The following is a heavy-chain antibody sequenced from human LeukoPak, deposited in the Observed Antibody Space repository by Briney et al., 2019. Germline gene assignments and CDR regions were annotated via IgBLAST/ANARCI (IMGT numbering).Heavy chain of an antibody. CDR2: ISAYNGNT. D-gene: IGHD2-2*01. Sequence: ASVKVSCKASGYTFISYGISWVRQAPGQGLEWMGWISAYNGNTNYAQKLQGRVTMTTDTSTSTAYMELRSLRSDDTAVYYCATDNPLPAATRGGVYWGQGTLVTVSS. CDR1: GYTFISYG. J-gene: IGHJ4*02. CDR3: ATDNPLPAATRGGVY. V-gene: IGHV1-18*01.